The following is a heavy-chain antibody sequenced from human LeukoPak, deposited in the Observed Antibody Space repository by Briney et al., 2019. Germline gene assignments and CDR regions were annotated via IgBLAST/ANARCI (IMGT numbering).Heavy chain of an antibody. CDR3: ARASGGFCSGGSCYTAYYGMDV. J-gene: IGHJ6*04. D-gene: IGHD2-15*01. CDR1: GFTFSSYA. CDR2: ISYDGSNK. V-gene: IGHV3-30*04. Sequence: GGSLRLSCEASGFTFSSYAMHWVRQAPGKGLEWVAVISYDGSNKYYADSVKGRFTISRDNSKNTLYLQMNSLRAEDTAVYYCARASGGFCSGGSCYTAYYGMDVWGKGTTVTVSS.